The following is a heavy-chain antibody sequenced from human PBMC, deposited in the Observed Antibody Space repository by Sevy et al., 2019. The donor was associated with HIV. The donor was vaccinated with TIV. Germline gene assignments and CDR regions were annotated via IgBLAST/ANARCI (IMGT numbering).Heavy chain of an antibody. Sequence: GGSLRLSCAASGFTFSIYTMNWVRQAPGKGLEWVSSISSSSTYIYYADSVRGRFTISRDNAKNSLYLQMHSLRAEYTAVYYCASGSLDSTGYTFDYWGQGTLVTVSS. CDR1: GFTFSIYT. V-gene: IGHV3-21*01. CDR2: ISSSSTYI. J-gene: IGHJ4*02. D-gene: IGHD3-22*01. CDR3: ASGSLDSTGYTFDY.